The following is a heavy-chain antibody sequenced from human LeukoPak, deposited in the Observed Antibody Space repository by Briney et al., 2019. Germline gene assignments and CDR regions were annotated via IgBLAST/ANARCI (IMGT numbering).Heavy chain of an antibody. Sequence: SETLSLTCTVSGGSISSSSYYWGWIRQPPGKGLEWIGSIYYSGSTYYNPPLKSRVTISLDTSKNQFSLKLSSVTAADTAVYYCARRYCTNGVCYRSAFDIWGQGTMVTVSS. D-gene: IGHD2-8*01. J-gene: IGHJ3*02. V-gene: IGHV4-39*01. CDR2: IYYSGST. CDR3: ARRYCTNGVCYRSAFDI. CDR1: GGSISSSSYY.